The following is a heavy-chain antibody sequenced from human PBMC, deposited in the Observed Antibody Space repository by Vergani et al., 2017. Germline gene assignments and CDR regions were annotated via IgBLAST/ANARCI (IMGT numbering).Heavy chain of an antibody. D-gene: IGHD4-11*01. CDR1: GGSFTSYH. CDR2: IDHTGRP. Sequence: QVQLQQWGGGLLKPSETLSLTCVVNGGSFTSYHWTWIRQSPGEGLEWVGDIDHTGRPDYNPSRKSRLTRSVDKSRNQFSLTLNSVTATDTTIYFCARVNTETNGHLYYYYYMDVWGQGTAVTVS. V-gene: IGHV4-34*01. CDR3: ARVNTETNGHLYYYYYMDV. J-gene: IGHJ6*03.